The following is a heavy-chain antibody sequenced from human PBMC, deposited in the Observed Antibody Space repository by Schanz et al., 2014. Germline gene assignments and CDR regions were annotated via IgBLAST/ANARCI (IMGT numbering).Heavy chain of an antibody. CDR3: ARGGAYNFLTDEAFDV. CDR2: ITTSSTTI. D-gene: IGHD3-9*01. CDR1: GFIFNDYY. V-gene: IGHV3-48*02. Sequence: EVQLVESGGGFVQPGGSLRLSCAASGFIFNDYYMNWIRQAPGKGLEWVSYITTSSTTIHYAGSVKGRFTISRDNGKNSLYLQMNSLRDEDTAVYYCARGGAYNFLTDEAFDVWGQGTMVTVSS. J-gene: IGHJ3*01.